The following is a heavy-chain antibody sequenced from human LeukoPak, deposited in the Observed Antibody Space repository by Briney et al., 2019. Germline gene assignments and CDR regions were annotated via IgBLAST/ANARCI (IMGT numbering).Heavy chain of an antibody. V-gene: IGHV1-8*01. CDR1: GYTFTSYD. J-gene: IGHJ4*02. CDR2: MNPNSGNT. Sequence: ASVKVSCKASGYTFTSYDINWVRQATGQGLEWMGWMNPNSGNTGYAQKFQGRVTMTRNTSISTAYMELSSLRSEDTAVYYCVRVIGNMVRGVILVYWGQGTLVTVSS. CDR3: VRVIGNMVRGVILVY. D-gene: IGHD3-10*01.